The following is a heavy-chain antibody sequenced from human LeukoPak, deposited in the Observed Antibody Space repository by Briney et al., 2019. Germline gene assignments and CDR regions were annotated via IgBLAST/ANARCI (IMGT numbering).Heavy chain of an antibody. Sequence: GGSLGLSCAASGFTFSSYSMNWVRQAPGKGLEWVSSISSSSSYIYYADSVKGRFTISRDNAKNSLYLQMNSLRAEDTAVYYCARDMVDIVVVPASPIDYWGQGTLVTVSS. V-gene: IGHV3-21*01. CDR3: ARDMVDIVVVPASPIDY. CDR1: GFTFSSYS. D-gene: IGHD2-2*03. CDR2: ISSSSSYI. J-gene: IGHJ4*02.